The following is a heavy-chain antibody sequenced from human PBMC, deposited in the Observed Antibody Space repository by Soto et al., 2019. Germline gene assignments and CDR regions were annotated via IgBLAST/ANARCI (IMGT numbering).Heavy chain of an antibody. CDR3: VREDILGVRSFDY. D-gene: IGHD3-9*01. CDR2: ISSGSKTI. V-gene: IGHV3-48*02. Sequence: PGWSLRLSCASSVFTFIGYSVNWVRQAPGKGLEWVSYISSGSKTIYYAESVKGRFTVSRDNARNSQYLQMNSLRDEDTAVYYCVREDILGVRSFDYWGQGTLVTVSS. CDR1: VFTFIGYS. J-gene: IGHJ4*02.